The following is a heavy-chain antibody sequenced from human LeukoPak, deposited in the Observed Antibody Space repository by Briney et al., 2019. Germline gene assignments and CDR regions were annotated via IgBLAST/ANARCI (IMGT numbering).Heavy chain of an antibody. V-gene: IGHV1-69*13. CDR3: ARDRRGRYCSSISCYLGCFDP. CDR2: IIPIFGTA. D-gene: IGHD2-2*01. J-gene: IGHJ5*02. Sequence: ASVKVSCKASRGTSSSYAISWVRQAPGQGLEWMGGIIPIFGTANYAQKFQGRVKITADESTSTAYMELSSLRSDDTAVYYCARDRRGRYCSSISCYLGCFDPWGQGTLVTVSS. CDR1: RGTSSSYA.